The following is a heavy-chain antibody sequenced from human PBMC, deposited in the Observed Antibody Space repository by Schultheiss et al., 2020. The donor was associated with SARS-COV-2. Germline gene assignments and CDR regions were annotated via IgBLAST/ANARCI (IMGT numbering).Heavy chain of an antibody. V-gene: IGHV1-69*04. CDR1: GYTFTSYG. Sequence: SVKVSCKASGYTFTSYGISWVRQAPGQGLEWMGRIIPILGIANYAQKFQGRVTITADKSTSTAYMELSSLRSEDTAVYYCAREAVVVPAATEGGHGYWYFDLWGRGTLVTVSS. J-gene: IGHJ2*01. CDR3: AREAVVVPAATEGGHGYWYFDL. CDR2: IIPILGIA. D-gene: IGHD2-2*01.